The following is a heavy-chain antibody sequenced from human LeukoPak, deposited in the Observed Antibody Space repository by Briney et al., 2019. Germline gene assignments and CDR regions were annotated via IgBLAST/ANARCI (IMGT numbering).Heavy chain of an antibody. D-gene: IGHD2-2*03. CDR1: GGSISSYY. V-gene: IGHV4-4*07. CDR2: IYTSGST. J-gene: IGHJ5*02. Sequence: SETLSLTCTVSGGSISSYYWSWIRQPAGKGLEWIGRIYTSGSTNYNPSLKSRVTMSVDTSKNQFSLKLSSVTAAATAVYYCARDIGYCSSTSCYSFLHEYWFDPWGQGTLVTVSS. CDR3: ARDIGYCSSTSCYSFLHEYWFDP.